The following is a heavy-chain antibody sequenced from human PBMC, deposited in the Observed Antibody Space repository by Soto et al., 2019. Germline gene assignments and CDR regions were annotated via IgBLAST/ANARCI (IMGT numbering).Heavy chain of an antibody. V-gene: IGHV1-46*01. CDR1: GYTFTSFY. J-gene: IGHJ4*02. D-gene: IGHD7-27*01. CDR2: INLNGGST. CDR3: ARGLTSGDY. Sequence: GASVKVSCKASGYTFTSFYIHWVRQAPGQGLEWMAIINLNGGSTNYAPNLQGRVTLTRDTSTNTVYIELSSLGSEDTAVYYCARGLTSGDYWGQGTLVTVSS.